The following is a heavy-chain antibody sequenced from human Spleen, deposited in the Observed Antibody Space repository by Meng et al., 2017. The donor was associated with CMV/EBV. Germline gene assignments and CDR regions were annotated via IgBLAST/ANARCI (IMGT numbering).Heavy chain of an antibody. CDR1: STYY. J-gene: IGHJ6*02. V-gene: IGHV3-11*01. CDR3: ARQYCSTTSCYYYYHAMDV. D-gene: IGHD2-2*01. CDR2: ISSSGSTM. Sequence: STYYMNWIRQAPGKGLEWVSYISSSGSTMFYADSVKGRFTISRDNAKNSLYLQMNSLRAEDTAVYYCARQYCSTTSCYYYYHAMDVWGQGTTVTVSS.